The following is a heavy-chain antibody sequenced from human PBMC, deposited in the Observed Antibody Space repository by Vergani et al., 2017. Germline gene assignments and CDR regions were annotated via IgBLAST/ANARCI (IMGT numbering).Heavy chain of an antibody. CDR2: ISAYNGNT. Sequence: QVQLVQSGAEVKKPGASVKVSCKASGYTFTSYGISWVRQAPGQGLEWMGWISAYNGNTNYAQKLQGRVTMTTDTSTSTAYMELRSLRAEDTAVYYCARDSALGVVVPAATSPEDIVVVVGPDNFDYWGQGTLVTVSS. V-gene: IGHV1-18*01. CDR3: ARDSALGVVVPAATSPEDIVVVVGPDNFDY. J-gene: IGHJ4*02. D-gene: IGHD2-15*01. CDR1: GYTFTSYG.